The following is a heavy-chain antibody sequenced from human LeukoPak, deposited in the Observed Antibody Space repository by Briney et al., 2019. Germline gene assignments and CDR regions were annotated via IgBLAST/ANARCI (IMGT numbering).Heavy chain of an antibody. CDR3: AREQVDY. V-gene: IGHV3-7*01. J-gene: IGHJ4*02. Sequence: PSEALSLTCAVYGGSFSGYYWTWVRQAPGKGLEWVANINQDGSEKFYVDSVKGRFTISRDNAKNSLYLQMNSLRAEDTAVYYCAREQVDYWGQGTLVTVSS. CDR2: INQDGSEK. CDR1: GGSFSGYY.